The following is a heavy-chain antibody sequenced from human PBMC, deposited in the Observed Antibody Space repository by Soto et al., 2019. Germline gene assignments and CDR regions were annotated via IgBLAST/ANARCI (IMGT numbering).Heavy chain of an antibody. CDR3: ARGPGIEYSSSSAYFDY. CDR2: TYYRSKWYN. Sequence: SQTLSLTCAISGDSVSSNSAAWNWIRQSPSRGLEWLGRTYYRSKWYNDYAVSVKSRITINPDTSKNQFSLQLNSVTPEDTAVYYCARGPGIEYSSSSAYFDYWGQGTLVTVSS. V-gene: IGHV6-1*01. D-gene: IGHD6-6*01. J-gene: IGHJ4*02. CDR1: GDSVSSNSAA.